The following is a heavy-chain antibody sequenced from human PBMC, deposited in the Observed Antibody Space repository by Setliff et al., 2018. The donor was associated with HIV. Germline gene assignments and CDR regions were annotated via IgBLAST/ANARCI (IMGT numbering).Heavy chain of an antibody. V-gene: IGHV1-18*01. J-gene: IGHJ4*02. CDR1: GYTFTSYG. CDR3: ARDREYYDSSGRRNFDY. D-gene: IGHD3-22*01. Sequence: AASVKVSCKASGYTFTSYGISWVRQAPGQGLEWMGWISAYNGNTNYAQKLQGRVTMTTDTSTSTAYMELRSLRSDDTAVYYCARDREYYDSSGRRNFDYWGQGTLVTVSS. CDR2: ISAYNGNT.